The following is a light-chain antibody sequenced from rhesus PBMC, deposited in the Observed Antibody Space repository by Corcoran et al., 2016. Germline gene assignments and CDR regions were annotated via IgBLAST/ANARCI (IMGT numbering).Light chain of an antibody. CDR1: QSISSW. V-gene: IGKV1-22*01. CDR2: EAS. Sequence: DIQMTQSPSSLSASVGDTVTITCRASQSISSWLAWYQQKPGKAPKLLIYEASTLQSGVPSRFSGSGSGTDFTLTISSLQSEDCATYSCQQYSSSPFTFGPGTKLDIK. J-gene: IGKJ3*01. CDR3: QQYSSSPFT.